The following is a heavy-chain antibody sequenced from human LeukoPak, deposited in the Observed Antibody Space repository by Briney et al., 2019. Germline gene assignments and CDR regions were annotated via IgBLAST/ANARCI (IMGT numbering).Heavy chain of an antibody. Sequence: GGSLRLSCAASGFTFSNAWMSWVRQAPGKGLEWVGRIKSKTDGGTTDYAAPVKGRFTISRDDSKNTLYLQMNTLKTEDTAVYYCTTASDCSGGTCYFDYWGQGTLVTDSS. J-gene: IGHJ4*02. D-gene: IGHD2-15*01. CDR2: IKSKTDGGTT. CDR3: TTASDCSGGTCYFDY. CDR1: GFTFSNAW. V-gene: IGHV3-15*01.